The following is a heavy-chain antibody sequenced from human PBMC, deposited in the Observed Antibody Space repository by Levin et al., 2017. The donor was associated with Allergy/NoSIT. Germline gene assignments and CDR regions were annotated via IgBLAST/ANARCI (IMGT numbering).Heavy chain of an antibody. V-gene: IGHV4-59*01. J-gene: IGHJ6*02. D-gene: IGHD3-16*01. CDR3: ARDYGGGMGV. CDR1: GGSISSYY. CDR2: IYYSGST. Sequence: SETLSLTCTVSGGSISSYYWSWIRQPPGKGLEWIGYIYYSGSTNYNPSLKSRVTISVDTSKNQFSLKLSSVTAADTAVYYCARDYGGGMGVWGQGTTVTVSS.